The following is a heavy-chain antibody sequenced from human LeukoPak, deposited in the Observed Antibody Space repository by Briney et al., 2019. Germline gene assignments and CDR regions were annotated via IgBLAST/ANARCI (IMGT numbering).Heavy chain of an antibody. CDR1: GGSISSYY. V-gene: IGHV4-59*01. D-gene: IGHD6-6*01. Sequence: PSETLSLTCTVSGGSISSYYWSWIRQPPGKGLEWIRYIYYSGSTNYNPSLKSRVTISVDTSKNQFSLKLSSVTAADTAVYYCARGSSIAARPPWFDPWGQGTLVTVSS. J-gene: IGHJ5*02. CDR2: IYYSGST. CDR3: ARGSSIAARPPWFDP.